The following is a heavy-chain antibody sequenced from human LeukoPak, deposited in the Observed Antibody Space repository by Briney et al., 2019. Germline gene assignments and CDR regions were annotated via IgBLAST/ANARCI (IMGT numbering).Heavy chain of an antibody. CDR2: MNPNSGNT. CDR3: ARWGAYDFTSYYYYGMDV. D-gene: IGHD3-3*01. V-gene: IGHV1-8*01. J-gene: IGHJ6*02. Sequence: ASVKVSCKASGYTFTSYDINWVRQATGQGLEWMGWMNPNSGNTGYAQKFQGRVTMTRNTSISTAYMELSGLRSEDTAVYYCARWGAYDFTSYYYYGMDVWGQGTTVTVSS. CDR1: GYTFTSYD.